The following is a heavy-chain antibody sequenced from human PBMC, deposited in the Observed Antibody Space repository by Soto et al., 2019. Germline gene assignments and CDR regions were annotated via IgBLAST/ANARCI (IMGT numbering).Heavy chain of an antibody. CDR1: GFTFSSYA. D-gene: IGHD2-2*01. CDR2: ISGSGGST. V-gene: IGHV3-23*01. Sequence: GSLRLSCAASGFTFSSYAMSWVRQAPGKGLEWVSAISGSGGSTYYADSVKGRFTISRDNSKNTLYLQMSSLRVEDTAVYYCAKDLTVVVPAENWFDPWGQGTLVTVS. CDR3: AKDLTVVVPAENWFDP. J-gene: IGHJ5*02.